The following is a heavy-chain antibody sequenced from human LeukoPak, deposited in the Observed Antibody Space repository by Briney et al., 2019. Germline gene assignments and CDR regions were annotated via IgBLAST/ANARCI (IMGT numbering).Heavy chain of an antibody. J-gene: IGHJ4*02. V-gene: IGHV4-38-2*02. CDR1: GYSISSGYY. CDR2: IYHSGST. CDR3: ARVSPPTYYFDY. Sequence: SETLSLTCTVSGYSISSGYYWGWIRQPPGKGLEWIGSIYHSGSTYCNPSLKSRVTISVDTSKNQFSLKLSSVTAADTAVYYCARVSPPTYYFDYWGQGTLVTVSS.